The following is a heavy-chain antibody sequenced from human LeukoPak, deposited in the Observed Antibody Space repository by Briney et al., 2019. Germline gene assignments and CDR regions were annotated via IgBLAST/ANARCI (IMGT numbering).Heavy chain of an antibody. CDR3: ARVDSYGGY. D-gene: IGHD5-18*01. V-gene: IGHV3-30*04. J-gene: IGHJ4*02. CDR1: GFTFSSYA. Sequence: GRSLRLSCAASGFTFSSYAMHWVRQAPGKGLEWVAVISYDGSNKYYADSVKDRFTISRDNSKNTLYLQMNSLRAEDTAVYYCARVDSYGGYWGQGTLVTVSS. CDR2: ISYDGSNK.